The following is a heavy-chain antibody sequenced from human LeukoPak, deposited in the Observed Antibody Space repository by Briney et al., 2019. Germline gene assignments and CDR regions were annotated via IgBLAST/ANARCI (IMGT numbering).Heavy chain of an antibody. CDR2: VSDSGDVT. CDR3: VRYPSYSYSLDY. CDR1: GFTFGTFA. Sequence: GGSLRLSCAASGFTFGTFAMTWVRQAPGKGLEWVSTVSDSGDVTYSADSVKGRFTISRDNSGNTLFLRMVSLRAEDTAVYYCVRYPSYSYSLDYWGPGTLVTVSS. D-gene: IGHD5-18*01. J-gene: IGHJ4*02. V-gene: IGHV3-23*01.